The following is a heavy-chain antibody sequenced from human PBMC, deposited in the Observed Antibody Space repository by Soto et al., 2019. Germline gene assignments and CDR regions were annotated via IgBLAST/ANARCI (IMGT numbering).Heavy chain of an antibody. CDR3: VKDYNDILTGLDGFDY. CDR1: GFTFSSYA. V-gene: IGHV3-64D*08. D-gene: IGHD3-9*01. J-gene: IGHJ4*02. Sequence: GGSLRLSCSASGFTFSSYAMHWVRQAPGKGLEYVSAISSNGGSTYYADSVKGRFTISRDNSKNTLYLQMSSLRAEDTAVYYCVKDYNDILTGLDGFDYWGQGTLVTVSS. CDR2: ISSNGGST.